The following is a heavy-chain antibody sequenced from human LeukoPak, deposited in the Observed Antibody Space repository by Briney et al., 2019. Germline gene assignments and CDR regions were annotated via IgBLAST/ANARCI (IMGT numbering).Heavy chain of an antibody. CDR1: GGSISSSNW. J-gene: IGHJ4*02. CDR3: ARVPVYSGSYRPFDY. CDR2: IYHSGST. D-gene: IGHD1-26*01. V-gene: IGHV4-4*02. Sequence: SETLSLTCAVSGGSISSSNWWSWVRQPPGKGLEWIGEIYHSGSTYYNPSLKSRVTISVDTSKNQFSLKLSSVTAADTAVYYCARVPVYSGSYRPFDYWGQGTLVTVSS.